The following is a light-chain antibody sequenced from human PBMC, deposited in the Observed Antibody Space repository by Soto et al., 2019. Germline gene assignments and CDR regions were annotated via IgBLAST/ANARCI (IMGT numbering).Light chain of an antibody. CDR3: QQSYSTPWT. V-gene: IGKV3-15*01. CDR2: DAS. Sequence: EIVVTQSPVTLSVSPGERATLSCRASESVGRNLAWYQQKPGQPPRLLIYDASMRETGVPPRFSGTGAGTEFTLTISSLQPDDFATYYCQQSYSTPWTFGQGTKVDIK. J-gene: IGKJ1*01. CDR1: ESVGRN.